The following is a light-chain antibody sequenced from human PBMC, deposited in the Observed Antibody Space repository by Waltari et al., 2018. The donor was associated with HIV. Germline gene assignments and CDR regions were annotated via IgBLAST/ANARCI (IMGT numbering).Light chain of an antibody. V-gene: IGKV3-20*01. Sequence: VLTQSPGTLSSSQGERATLSCRASHNITSRYLAWYQTRPGQAPRLLIYNTFDRAAGIPDRFSGSGSGADFTLTISRLEPEDSAVYHCQQYDGSPTFGLGTKLEIK. CDR3: QQYDGSPT. J-gene: IGKJ2*01. CDR1: HNITSRY. CDR2: NTF.